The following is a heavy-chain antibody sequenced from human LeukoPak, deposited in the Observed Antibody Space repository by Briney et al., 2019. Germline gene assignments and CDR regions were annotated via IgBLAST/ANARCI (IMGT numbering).Heavy chain of an antibody. D-gene: IGHD1-26*01. Sequence: GGSLRLSCAASGFTFSNAWMSWVRQAPGKGLEWVGRIKSKTDGGTTDYVAPVKGRFTISRGDSKNTLYLQMNSLKTEDTAVYYCTAYSLNAFDYWGQGTLVTVSS. CDR2: IKSKTDGGTT. CDR1: GFTFSNAW. CDR3: TAYSLNAFDY. V-gene: IGHV3-15*01. J-gene: IGHJ4*02.